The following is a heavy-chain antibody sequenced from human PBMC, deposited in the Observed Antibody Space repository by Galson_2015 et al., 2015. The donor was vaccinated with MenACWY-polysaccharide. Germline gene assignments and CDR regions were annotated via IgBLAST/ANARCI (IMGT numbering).Heavy chain of an antibody. CDR2: SRHDANSYIS. CDR1: GFTFSDHY. CDR3: TSRHSGRSDS. J-gene: IGHJ4*02. D-gene: IGHD1-26*01. V-gene: IGHV3-72*01. Sequence: SLRLSCAASGFTFSDHYMDWARQAPGKGLEWVARSRHDANSYISEYAASVQGTFTISRDDSTNSLHLQMIRLKDEDTSVYYCTSRHSGRSDSWGQGTLVTVSS.